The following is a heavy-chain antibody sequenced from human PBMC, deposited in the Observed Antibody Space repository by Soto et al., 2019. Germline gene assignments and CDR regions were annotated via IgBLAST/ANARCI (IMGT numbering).Heavy chain of an antibody. CDR3: ARVWGSCGYWGTEYYYCRLDV. CDR2: IYYSGST. V-gene: IGHV4-30-4*01. CDR1: GGSISSGDYY. J-gene: IGHJ6*02. Sequence: SETLSLTCTVSGGSISSGDYYWSWIRQPPGKGLEWIGYIYYSGSTYYNPSLKSRVTISVDTSKNQFSLKLSSVTAADTAVYYCARVWGSCGYWGTEYYYCRLDVWGQGSTVTVSS. D-gene: IGHD3-16*01.